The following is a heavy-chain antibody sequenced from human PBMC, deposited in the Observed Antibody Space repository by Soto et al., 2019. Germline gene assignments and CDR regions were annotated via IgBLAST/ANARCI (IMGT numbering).Heavy chain of an antibody. Sequence: QLQLQESGPGLVKPSETLSLTCTVSGGSISSSSSYWGWVRQPPGKSLEWIGSLYYGGSTYYNPSLKSRVTVSVDTSKNQFSLKLTSVTAADTAVYYCARLVAARPDYWGQGTLVTVSS. CDR1: GGSISSSSSY. CDR2: LYYGGST. CDR3: ARLVAARPDY. V-gene: IGHV4-39*01. J-gene: IGHJ4*02. D-gene: IGHD6-6*01.